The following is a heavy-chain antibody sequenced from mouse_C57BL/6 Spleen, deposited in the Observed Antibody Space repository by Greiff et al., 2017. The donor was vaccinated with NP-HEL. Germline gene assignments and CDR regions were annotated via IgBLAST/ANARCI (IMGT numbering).Heavy chain of an antibody. J-gene: IGHJ4*01. V-gene: IGHV1-26*01. Sequence: EVQLQQSGPELVKPGASVKISCKASGYTFTDYYMNWVKQSHGKSLEWIGDINPNNGGTSYNQKFKGKATLTVDKSSSTAYMEHRSLTSEDSAVYYCATPYDYDGSCAMDYWGQGTSVTVSA. CDR2: INPNNGGT. D-gene: IGHD2-4*01. CDR1: GYTFTDYY. CDR3: ATPYDYDGSCAMDY.